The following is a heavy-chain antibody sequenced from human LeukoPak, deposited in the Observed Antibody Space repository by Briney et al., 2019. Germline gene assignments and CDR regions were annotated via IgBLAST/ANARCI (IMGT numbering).Heavy chain of an antibody. CDR2: ISSSGSTI. V-gene: IGHV3-48*03. D-gene: IGHD5-12*01. CDR1: GFTFSSYE. J-gene: IGHJ4*02. Sequence: GGSLRLSCAASGFTFSSYEMNWVRQAPGRGLEWVSYISSSGSTIYYADSVKGRFTISRDNAKNSLYLQMNSLRAEDTAVYYCTKRMLSGADSPFDYWGQGTLVTVSS. CDR3: TKRMLSGADSPFDY.